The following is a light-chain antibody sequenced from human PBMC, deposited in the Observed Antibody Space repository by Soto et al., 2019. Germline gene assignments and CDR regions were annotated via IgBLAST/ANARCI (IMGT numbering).Light chain of an antibody. J-gene: IGKJ1*01. CDR1: QRISRW. V-gene: IGKV1-5*03. CDR2: TTS. Sequence: DIHLTQSPSTLSASVGDRITITCRASQRISRWLAWYQQKPGKAPKLLIDTTSSLESGVPSRFSGSGSGTEFTLAISSLQPVDFATYYCQHYKDYSWTFGQGTKVEIK. CDR3: QHYKDYSWT.